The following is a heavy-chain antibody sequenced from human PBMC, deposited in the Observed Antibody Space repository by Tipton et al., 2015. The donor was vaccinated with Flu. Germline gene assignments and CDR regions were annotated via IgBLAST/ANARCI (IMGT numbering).Heavy chain of an antibody. V-gene: IGHV3-7*01. CDR3: ARDGCSGGSCHSGLYY. D-gene: IGHD2-15*01. CDR1: RSTFSTYW. CDR2: INQDGSEK. Sequence: GSLRLSCAVSRSTFSTYWMDWVRQTPEKGLEWVANINQDGSEKHYVDSVKGRFTISRDNAKNSLYLQLNSLRVEDTAVYYCARDGCSGGSCHSGLYYWGQETVVTVSS. J-gene: IGHJ4*02.